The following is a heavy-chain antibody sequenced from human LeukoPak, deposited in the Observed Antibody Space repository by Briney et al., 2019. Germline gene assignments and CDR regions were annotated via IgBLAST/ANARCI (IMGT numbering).Heavy chain of an antibody. D-gene: IGHD2-21*02. CDR1: GVSIGSSSYR. CDR2: IYYSGTT. V-gene: IGHV4-39*01. J-gene: IGHJ5*01. CDR3: ARRVTGSSWFDS. Sequence: SETLSLTCIVSGVSIGSSSYRWAWVRQPPGKGLEWIGDIYYSGTTYSSPSLKGRVTISMDTSKSQFSLRLSTVTATDTAMYYCARRVTGSSWFDSWGQGTLVTVSS.